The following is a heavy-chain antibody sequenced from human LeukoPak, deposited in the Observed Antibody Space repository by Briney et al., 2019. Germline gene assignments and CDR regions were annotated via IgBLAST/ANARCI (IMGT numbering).Heavy chain of an antibody. Sequence: GGSLRLSCAASGFTFDNYAMTWVRQAPGKGLEWVSTIFGRSGRGSTYYADFVKGRFTISRDNSKNSLYLQMNSLRAEDTAVYYCAKDPGITGTYFDYWGQGTLVTVSS. J-gene: IGHJ4*02. CDR1: GFTFDNYA. D-gene: IGHD1-7*01. V-gene: IGHV3-23*01. CDR2: IFGRSGRGST. CDR3: AKDPGITGTYFDY.